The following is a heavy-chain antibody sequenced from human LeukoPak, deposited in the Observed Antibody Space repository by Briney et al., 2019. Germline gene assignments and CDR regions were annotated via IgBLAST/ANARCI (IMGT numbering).Heavy chain of an antibody. CDR1: GGSISSYY. CDR3: AGGEWQELVLDY. Sequence: SETLSLTCTVSGGSISSYYWSWIRQPPGKGLEWIGYIYYSGSTNYNPSLKSRVTISVDKSRNQLSLMLSSVTAADTAVYYCAGGEWQELVLDYWGQGTLVTVSS. D-gene: IGHD6-13*01. V-gene: IGHV4-59*12. CDR2: IYYSGST. J-gene: IGHJ4*02.